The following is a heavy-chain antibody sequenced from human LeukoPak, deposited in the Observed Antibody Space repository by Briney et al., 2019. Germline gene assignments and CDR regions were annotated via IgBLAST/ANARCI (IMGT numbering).Heavy chain of an antibody. Sequence: ASVKVSCKASGYTFTRYYMHWVRQAPGQGLEWMGVINPTGGSTIYAQKFQGKVTMTRDTSTSTVYMEVSSLRSEDTAVYYCARARYGSGSYYYYYGMDVWGQGTTVTVSS. CDR2: INPTGGST. V-gene: IGHV1-46*01. CDR1: GYTFTRYY. J-gene: IGHJ6*02. D-gene: IGHD3-10*01. CDR3: ARARYGSGSYYYYYGMDV.